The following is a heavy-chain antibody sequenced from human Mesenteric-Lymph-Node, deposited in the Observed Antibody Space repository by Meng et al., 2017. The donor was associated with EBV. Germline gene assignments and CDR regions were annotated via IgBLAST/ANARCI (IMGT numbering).Heavy chain of an antibody. V-gene: IGHV4-39*01. J-gene: IGHJ4*02. Sequence: QLRLEESGPGLVKPSETLALTGTVSGGSISSSSYYWGWIRQPPGKGLEWIGTYYNSGSTHYNPSLKSRVTISVDTSNNQFSLRLISVTAADTAAYYCARQGPSGRTFDYWGQGTLVTVSS. CDR3: ARQGPSGRTFDY. CDR2: YYNSGST. D-gene: IGHD1-26*01. CDR1: GGSISSSSYY.